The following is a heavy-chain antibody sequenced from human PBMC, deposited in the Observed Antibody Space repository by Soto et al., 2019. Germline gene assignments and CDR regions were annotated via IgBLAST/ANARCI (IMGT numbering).Heavy chain of an antibody. CDR3: ARGYCGGDCYDAFDI. V-gene: IGHV1-2*02. J-gene: IGHJ3*02. Sequence: ASVKVSCKASGYTFTGYYMHWVRQAPGQGLEWMGWINPNSGGTNYAQKFQGRVTMTRDTSISTAYMELSGLRSDDTAVYYCARGYCGGDCYDAFDIWGQGTMVTVSS. CDR1: GYTFTGYY. CDR2: INPNSGGT. D-gene: IGHD2-21*02.